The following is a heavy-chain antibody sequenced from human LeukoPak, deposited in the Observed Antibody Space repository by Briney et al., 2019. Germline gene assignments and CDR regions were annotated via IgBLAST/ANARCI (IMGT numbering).Heavy chain of an antibody. CDR3: ARYGSSSGSPFDY. CDR1: GGSISSYY. D-gene: IGHD6-6*01. Sequence: SETLSLTCTVSGGSISSYYWSWIRQPPGKGLGWIGYIYYSGSTNYNPSLKSRVTISVDTSKNQFSLKLSSVTAADTAVYYCARYGSSSGSPFDYWGQGTLVTVSS. CDR2: IYYSGST. V-gene: IGHV4-59*01. J-gene: IGHJ4*02.